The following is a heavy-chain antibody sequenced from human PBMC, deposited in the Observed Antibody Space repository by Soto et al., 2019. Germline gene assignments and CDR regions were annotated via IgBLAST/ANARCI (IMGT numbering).Heavy chain of an antibody. CDR1: GFTFSSYG. J-gene: IGHJ4*02. D-gene: IGHD5-18*01. CDR3: ARIRYSYGSMGADY. Sequence: QVQLVESGGGVVQPGRSLRLSCAASGFTFSSYGMHWVRQAPGKGLEWVAVIWYDGSNKYYADSVKGRFTIPRDNSKNTLYLQMNSLRAEDTAVYYCARIRYSYGSMGADYWGQGTLVTVSS. V-gene: IGHV3-33*01. CDR2: IWYDGSNK.